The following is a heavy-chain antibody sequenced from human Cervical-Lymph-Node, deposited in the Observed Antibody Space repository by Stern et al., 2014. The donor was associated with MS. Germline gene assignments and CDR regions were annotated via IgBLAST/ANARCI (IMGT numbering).Heavy chain of an antibody. V-gene: IGHV3-66*01. CDR3: AREIAGRRFED. CDR1: GFPVGASY. D-gene: IGHD6-6*01. CDR2: IHTVGTT. Sequence: EVQLVESGGGLVQPGGSLRLSCEASGFPVGASYMNWGRQAPGKGQEWVSRIHTVGTTHYADSVKGRFTISRANAKNALYLQMDRLTVEDTAVYYCAREIAGRRFEDWGRGTLVAVSP. J-gene: IGHJ4*02.